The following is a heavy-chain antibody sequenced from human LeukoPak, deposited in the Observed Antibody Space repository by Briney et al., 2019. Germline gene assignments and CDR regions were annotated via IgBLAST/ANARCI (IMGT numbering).Heavy chain of an antibody. CDR1: GFTFSSYA. V-gene: IGHV3-30-3*01. CDR2: ISYDGSNK. J-gene: IGHJ4*02. Sequence: GGSLRLSCAASGFTFSSYAMHRVRQAPGKGLEWVAVISYDGSNKYYADSVKGRFTISRDNSKNTLYLQMNSLRAEDTAVYYCARDSAIAAAGGYFDYWAREPWSPSPQ. D-gene: IGHD6-13*01. CDR3: ARDSAIAAAGGYFDY.